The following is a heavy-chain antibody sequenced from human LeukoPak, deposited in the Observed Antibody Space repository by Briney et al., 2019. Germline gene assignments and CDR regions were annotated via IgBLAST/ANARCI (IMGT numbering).Heavy chain of an antibody. J-gene: IGHJ4*02. CDR1: GFTFNRYS. D-gene: IGHD2-21*02. V-gene: IGHV3-48*01. CDR3: ATTGDLPFDY. Sequence: GGSLRLSCTASGFTFNRYSMNWVRQAPGKGLEWVSYISSGSTSIYYAASVKGRFTISKDSTKNSLYLQMNSLRSDDTAVYYCATTGDLPFDYWGQGTLVTVSS. CDR2: ISSGSTSI.